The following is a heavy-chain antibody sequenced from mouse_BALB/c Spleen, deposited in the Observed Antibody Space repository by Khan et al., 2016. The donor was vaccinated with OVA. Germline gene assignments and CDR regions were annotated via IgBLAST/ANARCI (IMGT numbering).Heavy chain of an antibody. J-gene: IGHJ3*01. CDR1: GFTFSTYG. D-gene: IGHD1-1*01. Sequence: EVELVESGGDIVKPGGSLKLSCAASGFTFSTYGMSWVRQTPDKRLEWVATVSTGGHYTYYTDTVKGRFTISRANAKNTLYLQMSSLGSEDTAIFYCARLAYYYDSEGFAYWGQGTLVTVSA. V-gene: IGHV5-6*01. CDR3: ARLAYYYDSEGFAY. CDR2: VSTGGHYT.